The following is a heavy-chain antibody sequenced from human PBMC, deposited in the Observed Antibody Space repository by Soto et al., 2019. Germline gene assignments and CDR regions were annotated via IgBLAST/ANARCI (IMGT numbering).Heavy chain of an antibody. CDR1: GGSISSGGYY. V-gene: IGHV4-31*03. CDR2: IYYSGST. D-gene: IGHD6-6*01. J-gene: IGHJ4*02. CDR3: ARENVSSQGYFDY. Sequence: QVQLQESGPGLVKPSQTLSLTCTVSGGSISSGGYYWSWIRQHPGKGLEWIGYIYYSGSTYYNPSLKSRVTISVDTSKNQFSLKLSSVTVADSAVYYCARENVSSQGYFDYWGQGTLVTVSS.